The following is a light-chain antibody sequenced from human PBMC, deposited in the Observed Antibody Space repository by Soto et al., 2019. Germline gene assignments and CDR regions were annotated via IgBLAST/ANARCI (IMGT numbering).Light chain of an antibody. V-gene: IGKV3-20*01. Sequence: EIVLTQSPGTLSLSPGERATLSCRASQSVSSSYLAWYQQKPGQAPNVLIYGASSRATGIPDRFSGSGSGTDFTLTISRLEPEDFALYYCQQYGSSRATFGQGTKVEIK. J-gene: IGKJ1*01. CDR1: QSVSSSY. CDR2: GAS. CDR3: QQYGSSRAT.